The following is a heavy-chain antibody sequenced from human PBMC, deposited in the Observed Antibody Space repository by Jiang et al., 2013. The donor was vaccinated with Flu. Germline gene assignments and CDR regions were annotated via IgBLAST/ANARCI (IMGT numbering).Heavy chain of an antibody. J-gene: IGHJ4*02. CDR1: GFTFSSYG. CDR3: ARDHGDTVTHFDY. D-gene: IGHD4-17*01. Sequence: GGGVVQPGRSLRLSCAASGFTFSSYGMHWVRQAPGKGLEWVAVIWYDGSNKYYADSVKGRFTISRDNSKNTLYLQMNSLRAEDTAVYYCARDHGDTVTHFDYWGQGTLVTVSS. CDR2: IWYDGSNK. V-gene: IGHV3-33*01.